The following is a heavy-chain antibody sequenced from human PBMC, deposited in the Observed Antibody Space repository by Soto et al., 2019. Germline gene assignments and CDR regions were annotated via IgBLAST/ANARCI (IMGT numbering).Heavy chain of an antibody. J-gene: IGHJ4*02. CDR1: GFSLSSAGVA. CDR3: AYSGYVYGLSSFDF. V-gene: IGHV2-5*01. D-gene: IGHD2-2*03. Sequence: QITLKESGPALVKPTQTLTLTCTFSGFSLSSAGVAVGWFRQPPGQALEWLALINWNEDKRYRPSLKSRLTITKDTSKNQVVLTLTNMESVDTGTYYCAYSGYVYGLSSFDFWGQGSLVSVSS. CDR2: INWNEDK.